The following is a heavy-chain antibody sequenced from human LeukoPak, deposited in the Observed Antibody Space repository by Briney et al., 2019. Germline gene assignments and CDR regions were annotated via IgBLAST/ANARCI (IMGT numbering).Heavy chain of an antibody. Sequence: PGGSLRLSCVVSGFTFSSHGMHWVRQAPGKGLEWVAVISDDSRDIYCADSVRGRFTISRDNSKNTVFLQMNSLRPDDTGVYYCAKEDYSRSFYFDHWGQGTLVTASS. CDR1: GFTFSSHG. D-gene: IGHD6-6*01. J-gene: IGHJ4*02. CDR2: ISDDSRDI. CDR3: AKEDYSRSFYFDH. V-gene: IGHV3-30*18.